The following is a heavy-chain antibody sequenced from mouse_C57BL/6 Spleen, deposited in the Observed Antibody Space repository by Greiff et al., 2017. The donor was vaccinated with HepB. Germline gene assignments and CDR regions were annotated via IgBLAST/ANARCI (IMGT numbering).Heavy chain of an antibody. V-gene: IGHV1-64*01. D-gene: IGHD2-3*01. CDR1: GYTFTSYW. CDR2: IHPNSGST. J-gene: IGHJ3*01. Sequence: VQLQQPGAELVKPGASVKLSCKASGYTFTSYWMHWVKQRPGQGLEWIGMIHPNSGSTNYNEKFKSKATLTVDKSSSTAYMQLSSLTSEDSAVYYCARGYDGYWGGFAYWGQGTLVTVSA. CDR3: ARGYDGYWGGFAY.